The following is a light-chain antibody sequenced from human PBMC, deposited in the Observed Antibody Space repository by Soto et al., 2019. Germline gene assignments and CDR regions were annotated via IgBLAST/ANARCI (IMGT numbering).Light chain of an antibody. Sequence: DIQMTQSPSSLSASVGDRVTITCRASQSISSYLNWYQQKPGKAPKLLIYGASSLQSGVPSRFSGSGSGTDFTLTISSLQPEDFATYYCQQSYSTLALTFGGGTKVEIK. V-gene: IGKV1-39*01. J-gene: IGKJ4*01. CDR3: QQSYSTLALT. CDR1: QSISSY. CDR2: GAS.